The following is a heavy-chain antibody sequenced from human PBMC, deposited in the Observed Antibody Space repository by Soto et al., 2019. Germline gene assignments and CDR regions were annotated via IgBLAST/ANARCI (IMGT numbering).Heavy chain of an antibody. CDR1: GFTFSSNG. J-gene: IGHJ4*02. D-gene: IGHD2-15*01. Sequence: QVQLVESGGGVVQPGRSLRLSCAASGFTFSSNGMHWVRQAPGKGLEWVAVMSNDGSHTSYADSAKGRFTISRDKSKNTLELQMNSLRAEDSGIYYCTKGCSSSSNCYIIDYWGQGALVTVSS. CDR2: MSNDGSHT. CDR3: TKGCSSSSNCYIIDY. V-gene: IGHV3-30*18.